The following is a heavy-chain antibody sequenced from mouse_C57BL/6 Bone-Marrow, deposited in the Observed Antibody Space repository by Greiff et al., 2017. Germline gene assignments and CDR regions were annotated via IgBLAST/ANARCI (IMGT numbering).Heavy chain of an antibody. Sequence: EVHLVESGGDLVKPGGSLKLSCAASGFTFSSYGMSWVRQTPDKRLEWVATISSGGSYTYYPDSVKGRFTISRDNAKNTLYLQMSSLKSEDTAMYYCARHVIYYGSFYYFDYWGQGTTLTVSS. CDR1: GFTFSSYG. V-gene: IGHV5-6*01. D-gene: IGHD1-1*01. CDR2: ISSGGSYT. J-gene: IGHJ2*01. CDR3: ARHVIYYGSFYYFDY.